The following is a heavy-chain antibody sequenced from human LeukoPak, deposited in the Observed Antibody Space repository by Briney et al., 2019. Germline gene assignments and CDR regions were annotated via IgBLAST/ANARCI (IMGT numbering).Heavy chain of an antibody. CDR3: AKDGVSELIADY. CDR2: ISSHGSDE. CDR1: GFIFSNYG. Sequence: GRSLRLSCAASGFIFSNYGMHWVRQTPGKGLEWVASISSHGSDEYYADSVKGRFTISRDNSKKTLHLQMNGLRAEDTAVYYCAKDGVSELIADYWGQGTLVTVSS. J-gene: IGHJ4*02. D-gene: IGHD2/OR15-2a*01. V-gene: IGHV3-30*18.